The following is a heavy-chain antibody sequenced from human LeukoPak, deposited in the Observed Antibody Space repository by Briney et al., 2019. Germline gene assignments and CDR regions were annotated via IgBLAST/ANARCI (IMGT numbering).Heavy chain of an antibody. Sequence: PGGSLRLSCAASGFTFSSYEMNWVRQAPGKGLEWISYISSSGSSTYYADSVKGRFTSSRDNAKNSLYLQMNSLRAEDTAVYYCARAGIDWGQGTLVTVSS. V-gene: IGHV3-48*03. CDR2: ISSSGSST. J-gene: IGHJ4*02. CDR3: ARAGID. D-gene: IGHD3-10*01. CDR1: GFTFSSYE.